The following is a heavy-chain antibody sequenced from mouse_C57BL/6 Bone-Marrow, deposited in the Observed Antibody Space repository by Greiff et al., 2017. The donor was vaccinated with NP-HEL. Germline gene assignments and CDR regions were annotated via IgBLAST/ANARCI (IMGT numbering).Heavy chain of an antibody. Sequence: VQLQQPGAELVRPGSSVKLSCKASGYTFTSYWMHWVKQRPIQGLEWIGNIDPSDSETHYNQKFKDKATLTVDKSSSTSYMQLSSLTSEDSAVYYCARGPLYYYGRSYAMDYWGQGTSVTVSS. CDR2: IDPSDSET. V-gene: IGHV1-52*01. CDR3: ARGPLYYYGRSYAMDY. J-gene: IGHJ4*01. CDR1: GYTFTSYW. D-gene: IGHD1-1*01.